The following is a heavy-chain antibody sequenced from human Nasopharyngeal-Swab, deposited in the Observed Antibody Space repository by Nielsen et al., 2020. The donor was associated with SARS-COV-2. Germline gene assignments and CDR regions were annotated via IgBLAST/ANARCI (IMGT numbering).Heavy chain of an antibody. J-gene: IGHJ4*02. V-gene: IGHV3-73*01. CDR1: GFTFSGSA. CDR3: TSRYSYGL. CDR2: IRSKANSYAT. Sequence: GEALKISCAASGFTFSGSAMHWVRQASGKGLEWVGRIRSKANSYATAYAASVKGRFTISRDDSKNAAYLQMNSLKTEDTAVYYCTSRYSYGLWGQGTLVTVSS. D-gene: IGHD5-18*01.